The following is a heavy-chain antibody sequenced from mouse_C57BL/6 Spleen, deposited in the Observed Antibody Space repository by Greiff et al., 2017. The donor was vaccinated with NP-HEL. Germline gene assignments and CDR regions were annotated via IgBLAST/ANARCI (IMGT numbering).Heavy chain of an antibody. CDR3: AREDDYYGSSYEGVWFAY. Sequence: EVKVVESGGGLVKPGGSLKLSCAASGFTFSDYGMHWVRQAPEKGLEWVAYISSGSSTIYYADTVKGRFTISRDNAKKTLFLHMTSLMSEDTAMYYCAREDDYYGSSYEGVWFAYWGQGTLVTVSA. CDR2: ISSGSSTI. J-gene: IGHJ3*01. D-gene: IGHD1-1*01. V-gene: IGHV5-17*01. CDR1: GFTFSDYG.